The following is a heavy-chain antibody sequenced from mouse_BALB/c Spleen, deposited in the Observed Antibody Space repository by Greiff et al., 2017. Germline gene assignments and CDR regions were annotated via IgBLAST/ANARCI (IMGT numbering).Heavy chain of an antibody. D-gene: IGHD2-14*01. J-gene: IGHJ2*01. V-gene: IGHV1-18*01. Sequence: EVQLVESGPELVKPGASVKIPCKASGYTFTDYNMDWVKQSHGKSLEWIGDINPNNGGTIYNQKFKGKATLTVDKSSSTAYMELRSLTSEDTAVYYCARMNYRYYYFDYWGQGTTLTVSS. CDR1: GYTFTDYN. CDR2: INPNNGGT. CDR3: ARMNYRYYYFDY.